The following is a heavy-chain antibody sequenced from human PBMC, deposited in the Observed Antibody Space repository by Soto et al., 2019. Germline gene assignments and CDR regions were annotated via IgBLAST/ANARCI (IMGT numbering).Heavy chain of an antibody. V-gene: IGHV3-30*04. CDR3: AAVAGRVGDYYYGMDV. CDR2: ISYDGRNK. CDR1: GFTFSSYA. D-gene: IGHD6-19*01. Sequence: GSLRLSCAASGFTFSSYAMHWVRQAPGKGLEGVAVISYDGRNKYYADSVKGRFTISRDNSKNTLYLQMNSLRAEDTAVYYCAAVAGRVGDYYYGMDVWGQGTTVTVSS. J-gene: IGHJ6*02.